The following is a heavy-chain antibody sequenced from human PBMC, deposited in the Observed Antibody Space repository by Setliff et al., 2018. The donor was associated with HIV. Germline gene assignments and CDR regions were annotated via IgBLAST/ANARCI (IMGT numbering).Heavy chain of an antibody. Sequence: PSETLSLTCAVYGGSFSDYYWTWIRQSPGKGLEWIGEINHRGSTNYNPSLKSRVTVSVDTSKNQFSLKLTSVTAADTAVYYCARAVGGVGATRVPPYYFDYWGQGTLVTVSS. CDR3: ARAVGGVGATRVPPYYFDY. J-gene: IGHJ4*02. V-gene: IGHV4-34*01. D-gene: IGHD1-26*01. CDR2: INHRGST. CDR1: GGSFSDYY.